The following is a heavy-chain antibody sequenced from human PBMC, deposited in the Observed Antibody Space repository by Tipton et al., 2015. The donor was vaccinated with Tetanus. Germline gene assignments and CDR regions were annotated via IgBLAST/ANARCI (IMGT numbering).Heavy chain of an antibody. CDR3: ARRSYCSSSRCFDAFDL. CDR1: GSSMSSSY. V-gene: IGHV4-59*01. D-gene: IGHD2-2*01. Sequence: TLSLTCSVSGSSMSSSYWSWVRQTPDKRLEWIGYITYSARTKYNPSLRSRVTLSLEASKNEFSLKLSSVPAAVTAVYYCARRSYCSSSRCFDAFDLWGQGTMVTVSS. CDR2: ITYSART. J-gene: IGHJ3*01.